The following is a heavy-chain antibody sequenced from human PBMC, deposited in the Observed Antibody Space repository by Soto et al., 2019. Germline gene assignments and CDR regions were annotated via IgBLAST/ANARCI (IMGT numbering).Heavy chain of an antibody. D-gene: IGHD3-3*01. CDR2: ITPFNGNT. V-gene: IGHV1-45*02. Sequence: SVKVSCKASGYTFTYRYLHWVRQAPGQALEWMGWITPFNGNTNYAQKFQDRVTITRDRSMSTAYMELSSLRSEDTAMYYCALPVGDFWSGYYTPSSPYDAFDIWGQGTMVTVSS. CDR1: GYTFTYRY. J-gene: IGHJ3*02. CDR3: ALPVGDFWSGYYTPSSPYDAFDI.